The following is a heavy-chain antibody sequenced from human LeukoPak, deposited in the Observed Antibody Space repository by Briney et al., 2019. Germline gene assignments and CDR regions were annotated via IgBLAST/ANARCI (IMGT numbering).Heavy chain of an antibody. CDR1: GYTFTGYY. J-gene: IGHJ4*02. D-gene: IGHD3-10*01. CDR2: INPNSGGT. CDR3: TRASRGTSFDY. V-gene: IGHV1-2*06. Sequence: ASVRVSCKASGYTFTGYYMHWVRQAPGQGLEWMGRINPNSGGTNYAQKFQGRVTMTRDTSISTAYMEMSWLRSDDTAVYYGTRASRGTSFDYCGQGALLTVSS.